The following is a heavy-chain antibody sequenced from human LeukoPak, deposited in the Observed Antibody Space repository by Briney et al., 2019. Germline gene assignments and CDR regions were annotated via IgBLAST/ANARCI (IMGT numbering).Heavy chain of an antibody. CDR1: GYTFSDYS. D-gene: IGHD3-10*01. CDR3: ARGGSGSGYLYYFDY. CDR2: INPNSGGT. V-gene: IGHV1-2*06. J-gene: IGHJ4*02. Sequence: ASVKISCKVSGYTFSDYSMHWVLQAPGQGLEWMGRINPNSGGTSYAQNFQGRVSMTRDTSISTTYMELNGLTSDDTAVYYCARGGSGSGYLYYFDYWGQGTLVSVSP.